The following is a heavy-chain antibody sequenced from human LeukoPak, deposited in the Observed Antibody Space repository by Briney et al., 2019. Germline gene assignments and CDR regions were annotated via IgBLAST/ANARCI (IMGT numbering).Heavy chain of an antibody. Sequence: GGSLRLSCAASGFTSNNYGMHWVRQAPGKGLEWVAFIQYDGSNKYYADSVKGRFTISRDNSKNTLYLQMNSLRAEDTAVYYCAKDDSSSWYVPGYWGQGTLVTVSS. D-gene: IGHD6-13*01. CDR3: AKDDSSSWYVPGY. CDR2: IQYDGSNK. V-gene: IGHV3-30*02. J-gene: IGHJ4*02. CDR1: GFTSNNYG.